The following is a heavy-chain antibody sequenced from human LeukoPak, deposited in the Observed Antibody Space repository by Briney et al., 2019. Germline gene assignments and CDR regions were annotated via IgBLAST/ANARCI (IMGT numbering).Heavy chain of an antibody. D-gene: IGHD3-3*01. CDR3: ARDRRSGYPTYYFDY. Sequence: ASVKVSCKASGGTFSSYAISWVQQAPGQGLEWMGGIIPIFGTANYAQKFQGRVTITTDESTSTAYMELSSLRSEDTAVYYCARDRRSGYPTYYFDYWGQGTLVTVSS. V-gene: IGHV1-69*05. J-gene: IGHJ4*02. CDR1: GGTFSSYA. CDR2: IIPIFGTA.